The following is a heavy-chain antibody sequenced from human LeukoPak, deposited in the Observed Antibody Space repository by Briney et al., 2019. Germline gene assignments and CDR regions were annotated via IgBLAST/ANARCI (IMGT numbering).Heavy chain of an antibody. V-gene: IGHV3-53*01. CDR3: AKTPVVAGPRAEYFQH. Sequence: GGSLRLSCAASGFTVSSNYMSWVRQAPGKGLEWVSVIYSGGTTYYADSVKGRFTISRDNSKNTLYLQMNSPRAEDTAVYYCAKTPVVAGPRAEYFQHWGQGTLVTVSS. J-gene: IGHJ1*01. CDR1: GFTVSSNY. D-gene: IGHD2-15*01. CDR2: IYSGGTT.